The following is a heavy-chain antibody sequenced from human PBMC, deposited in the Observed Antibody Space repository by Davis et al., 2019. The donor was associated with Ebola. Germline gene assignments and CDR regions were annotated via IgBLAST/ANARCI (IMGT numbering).Heavy chain of an antibody. CDR3: ARGPHTVGFDP. D-gene: IGHD4-17*01. CDR1: GFTFDDYG. J-gene: IGHJ5*02. V-gene: IGHV4-34*01. CDR2: INHSGST. Sequence: ESLKISCAASGFTFDDYGMSWVRQPPGKGLEWIGEINHSGSTNYKPSLKSRVTISVDTSKNQFSLKLSSVTAADTAVYYCARGPHTVGFDPWGQGTLVTVSS.